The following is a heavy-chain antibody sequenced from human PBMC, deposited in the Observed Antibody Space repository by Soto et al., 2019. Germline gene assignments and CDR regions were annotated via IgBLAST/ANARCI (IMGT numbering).Heavy chain of an antibody. D-gene: IGHD3-22*01. CDR2: ISAYNGNT. J-gene: IGHJ4*02. CDR1: GYTFTSYG. V-gene: IGHV1-18*01. CDR3: ARATRDSSGYYYYYFDY. Sequence: ASVKASCKASGYTFTSYGVSWVRQAAGQGLEWMGWISAYNGNTNYAQKFQGRGTITADESTSTAYMELSSLRAEDTAVYYCARATRDSSGYYYYYFDYWGQGTLVTVSS.